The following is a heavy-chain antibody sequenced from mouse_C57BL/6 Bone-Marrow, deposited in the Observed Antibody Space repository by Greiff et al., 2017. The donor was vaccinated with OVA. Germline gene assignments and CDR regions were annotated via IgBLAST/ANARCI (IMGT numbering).Heavy chain of an antibody. CDR1: GFSFNTYA. D-gene: IGHD1-1*01. CDR2: IRSKSNNYAT. J-gene: IGHJ1*03. V-gene: IGHV10-1*01. CDR3: VRHRSPWYFDV. Sequence: EVMLVESGGGLVQPKGSLKLSCAASGFSFNTYAMNWVRQAPGKGLEWVARIRSKSNNYATYYAVSVKDRFTISRDDSESMLYLQMNNLKTEDTAMYYCVRHRSPWYFDVWGTGTTVTVSS.